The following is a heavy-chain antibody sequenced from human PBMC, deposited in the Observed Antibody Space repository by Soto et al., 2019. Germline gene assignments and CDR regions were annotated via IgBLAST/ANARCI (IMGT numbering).Heavy chain of an antibody. Sequence: GWSLRLSCAAAGFTFSSYGMHWVRQAPGKGLEWVAVISYDGSNKYYADSVKGRFTISRDNSKNTLYLQMNSLRAEDTAVYYCAKDLGMATIVNYYYYGMDVWGQGTTVTASS. CDR3: AKDLGMATIVNYYYYGMDV. V-gene: IGHV3-30*18. D-gene: IGHD5-12*01. CDR2: ISYDGSNK. J-gene: IGHJ6*02. CDR1: GFTFSSYG.